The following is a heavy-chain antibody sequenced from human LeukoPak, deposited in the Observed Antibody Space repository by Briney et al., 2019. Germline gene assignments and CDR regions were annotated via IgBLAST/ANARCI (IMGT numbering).Heavy chain of an antibody. CDR1: GYTFTGYY. V-gene: IGHV1-2*06. D-gene: IGHD3-16*01. CDR3: ARVSDYVWGSYPPDY. CDR2: INPNSGGT. J-gene: IGHJ4*02. Sequence: GASVKVSCKASGYTFTGYYMHWVRQAPGQGLEWRGRINPNSGGTNYAQKFQGRVTMTRDTSISTAYMELSRLRSDDTAVYYCARVSDYVWGSYPPDYWGQGTLVTVSS.